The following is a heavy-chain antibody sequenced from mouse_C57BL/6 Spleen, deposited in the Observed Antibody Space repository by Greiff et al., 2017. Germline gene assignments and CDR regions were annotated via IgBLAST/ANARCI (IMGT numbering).Heavy chain of an antibody. Sequence: VQLKQSGPELVKPGTSVKISCKASGYSFTSYYIHWVKQRPGQGLEWIGWIYPGSGNTKYNEKFKGKATLTADTSSSTAYMQLSSLTSEDSAVYYCARSGRSAWFAYWGQGTLVTVSA. CDR2: IYPGSGNT. J-gene: IGHJ3*01. V-gene: IGHV1-66*01. D-gene: IGHD1-1*01. CDR1: GYSFTSYY. CDR3: ARSGRSAWFAY.